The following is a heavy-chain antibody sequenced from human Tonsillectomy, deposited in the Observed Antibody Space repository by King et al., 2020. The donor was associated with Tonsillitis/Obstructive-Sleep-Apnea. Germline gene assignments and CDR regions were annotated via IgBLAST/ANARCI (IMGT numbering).Heavy chain of an antibody. D-gene: IGHD6-13*01. Sequence: VQLQESGPGLVKPSQTLSLTCTVSGGSIRSGGYYWSWIRQHPGKGLEWIGYIYYSGSTYYNPSLKSRVTISVDTSKNQFSLKLSSVTAADTAVSYCARGIAAAGTPVRYYYYYMDVWGKGTTVTVSS. CDR1: GGSIRSGGYY. CDR2: IYYSGST. V-gene: IGHV4-31*03. J-gene: IGHJ6*03. CDR3: ARGIAAAGTPVRYYYYYMDV.